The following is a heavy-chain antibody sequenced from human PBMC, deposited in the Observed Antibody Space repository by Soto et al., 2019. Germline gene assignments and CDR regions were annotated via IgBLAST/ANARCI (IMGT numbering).Heavy chain of an antibody. CDR2: INHSGAT. V-gene: IGHV4-34*01. CDR1: SWSLTADY. Sequence: SETLSLTCAGASWSLTADYRTWIRQPPAKCLEWIGEINHSGATNYNPSLKSRLTISVETSKKQFSLKLSSVTAADTAVYYCARGHSSCTSDACWFSVFYYYGMDVWGRGTTVTVS. CDR3: ARGHSSCTSDACWFSVFYYYGMDV. J-gene: IGHJ6*02. D-gene: IGHD3-3*02.